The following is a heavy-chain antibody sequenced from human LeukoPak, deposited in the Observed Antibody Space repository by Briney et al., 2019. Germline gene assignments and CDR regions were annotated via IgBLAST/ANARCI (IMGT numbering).Heavy chain of an antibody. J-gene: IGHJ4*02. CDR2: INPNSGDT. CDR1: GYTFTGYY. D-gene: IGHD2-15*01. CDR3: AREYCNAGICYAYFDY. Sequence: ASVKVSCKASGYTFTGYYMHWVRQAHGPGLEWMGRINPNSGDTGYAQKFQGRVTMTRDTSISTAYMELTRLRSDDTAVYYCAREYCNAGICYAYFDYWGQGTLVTVSS. V-gene: IGHV1-2*06.